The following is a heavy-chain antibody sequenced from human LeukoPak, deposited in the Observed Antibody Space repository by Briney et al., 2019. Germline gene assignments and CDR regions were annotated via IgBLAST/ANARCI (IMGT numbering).Heavy chain of an antibody. Sequence: SETLSLTCAVYGGSFSGYYWSWIRQPPGKGLEWIGEINHSGSTNYNPSLKSRVTISVDTSKNQFSLKLSSVTAADTAVYYCARGRGIAARRPLGYWGQGTLVAVSS. D-gene: IGHD6-6*01. V-gene: IGHV4-34*01. CDR2: INHSGST. CDR3: ARGRGIAARRPLGY. J-gene: IGHJ4*02. CDR1: GGSFSGYY.